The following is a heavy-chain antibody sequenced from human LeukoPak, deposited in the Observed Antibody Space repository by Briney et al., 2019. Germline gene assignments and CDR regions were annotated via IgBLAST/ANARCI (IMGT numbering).Heavy chain of an antibody. CDR1: GYSISSGYY. CDR2: INHSGST. D-gene: IGHD6-13*01. J-gene: IGHJ3*02. CDR3: ARGKRRLYSSSRNAFDI. V-gene: IGHV4-38-2*02. Sequence: SETLSLTCTVSGYSISSGYYWGWIRQPPGKGLEWIGEINHSGSTNYNPSLKSRVTISVDTSKNQFSLKLSSVTAADTAVYYCARGKRRLYSSSRNAFDIWGQGTMVTVSS.